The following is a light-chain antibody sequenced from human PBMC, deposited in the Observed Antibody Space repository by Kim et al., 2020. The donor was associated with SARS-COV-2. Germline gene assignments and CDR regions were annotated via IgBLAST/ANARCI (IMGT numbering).Light chain of an antibody. CDR2: AAS. Sequence: ASVGDRVTITCRASQSISSYLNWYQQKPGKAPKLLIYAASSLQSGVPSRFSGSGSGTDFTLTISSLQPEDFATYYCQQSYSTPCTFGQGTRLEIK. J-gene: IGKJ5*01. V-gene: IGKV1-39*01. CDR3: QQSYSTPCT. CDR1: QSISSY.